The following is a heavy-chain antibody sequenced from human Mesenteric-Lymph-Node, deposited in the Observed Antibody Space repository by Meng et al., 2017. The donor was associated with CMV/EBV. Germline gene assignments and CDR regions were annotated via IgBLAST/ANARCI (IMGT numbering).Heavy chain of an antibody. CDR3: ARDYDSSLDY. Sequence: SETLSLTCTVSGGSISSYYWSWIRQPPGKGLEWIGYIYYSGGTNYNPSLKSRVTISVDTSKNQFSLKLSSVTAADTAVYYCARDYDSSLDYWGQGTLVTVSS. J-gene: IGHJ4*02. D-gene: IGHD3-22*01. CDR1: GGSISSYY. V-gene: IGHV4-59*01. CDR2: IYYSGGT.